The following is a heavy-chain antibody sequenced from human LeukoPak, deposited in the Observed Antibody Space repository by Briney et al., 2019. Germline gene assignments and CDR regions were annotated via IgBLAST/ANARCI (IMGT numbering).Heavy chain of an antibody. J-gene: IGHJ3*02. CDR3: ASKIDAFDI. CDR2: LYYSGST. CDR1: GGSISSSNYY. Sequence: SETLSLTCIVSGGSISSSNYYWDWIRQPPGKGLEWIGSLYYSGSTYYNPSLKSRVTISVDTSKSQFSLKLSSVTAADTAVYYCASKIDAFDIWGQGTMVTVSS. V-gene: IGHV4-39*07.